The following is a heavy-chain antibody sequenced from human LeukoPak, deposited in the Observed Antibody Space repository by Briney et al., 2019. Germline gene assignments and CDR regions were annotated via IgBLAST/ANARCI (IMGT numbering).Heavy chain of an antibody. V-gene: IGHV3-7*05. J-gene: IGHJ4*02. CDR1: GFTFSKFW. D-gene: IGHD5-18*01. CDR2: IKQDGSEK. Sequence: PGGSLRLSCAASGFTFSKFWMTWVRQAPGKGLYWVANIKQDGSEKYYVDSVKGRFTISRDNAKNSLYLQMNSLRDEDTAIYYCARGWRYSHGLWGQGTLVTVSS. CDR3: ARGWRYSHGL.